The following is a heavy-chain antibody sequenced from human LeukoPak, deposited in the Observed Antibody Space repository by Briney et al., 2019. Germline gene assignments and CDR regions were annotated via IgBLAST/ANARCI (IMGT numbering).Heavy chain of an antibody. Sequence: GGSLRLSCAASGLTFSHYWMHWVRQAPGKGLVWVSHVTGDGTNTRYADPVKGRFTISRDNAKNTVYLQMNSLRAEDTAVYYCATTVEATGQSFYWGQGTLVSVSP. V-gene: IGHV3-74*01. D-gene: IGHD1-1*01. CDR1: GLTFSHYW. CDR2: VTGDGTNT. J-gene: IGHJ4*02. CDR3: ATTVEATGQSFY.